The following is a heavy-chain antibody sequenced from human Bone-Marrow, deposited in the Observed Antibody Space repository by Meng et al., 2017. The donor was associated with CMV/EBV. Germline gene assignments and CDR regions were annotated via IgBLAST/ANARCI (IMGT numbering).Heavy chain of an antibody. V-gene: IGHV1-18*01. CDR3: ARGGGDDGLDF. Sequence: ASVKVSCKTSGYTFTTFDINWVRQAPGQGLEWMALISAYGGDTKYAQKFQGRVTLTPDTSTRTAYMEIRSLRSDDTAVYFCARGGGDDGLDFWGQGTLVTVSS. J-gene: IGHJ4*02. CDR1: GYTFTTFD. D-gene: IGHD3-10*01. CDR2: ISAYGGDT.